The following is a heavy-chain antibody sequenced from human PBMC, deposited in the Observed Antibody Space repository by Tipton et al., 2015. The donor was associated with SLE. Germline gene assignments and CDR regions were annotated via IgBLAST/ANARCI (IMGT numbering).Heavy chain of an antibody. Sequence: SLRLSCAASGFTFDDYAMHWVRQAPGKGLEWVSGISWNSGTIGYADSVKGRFTISRDSAKNSLYLQMNSLRAEDTALYYCAKEGSQWLSGPYYYYGMDVWGQGTTVTVSS. CDR1: GFTFDDYA. D-gene: IGHD6-19*01. J-gene: IGHJ6*02. CDR2: ISWNSGTI. V-gene: IGHV3-9*01. CDR3: AKEGSQWLSGPYYYYGMDV.